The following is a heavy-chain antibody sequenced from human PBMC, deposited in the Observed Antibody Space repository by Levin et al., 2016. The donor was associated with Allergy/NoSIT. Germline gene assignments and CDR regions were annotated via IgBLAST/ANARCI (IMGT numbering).Heavy chain of an antibody. J-gene: IGHJ6*02. D-gene: IGHD1-20*01. CDR3: AKDPSAITGRDYYYYGMDV. V-gene: IGHV3-30*18. CDR2: ISYDGSNK. Sequence: WIRQPPGKGLEWVAVISYDGSNKYYADSVKGRFTISRDNSKNTLYLQMNSLRAEDTAVYYCAKDPSAITGRDYYYYGMDVWGQGTTVTVSS.